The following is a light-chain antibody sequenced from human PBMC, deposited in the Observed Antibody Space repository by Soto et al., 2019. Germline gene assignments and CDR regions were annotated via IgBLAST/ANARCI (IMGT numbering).Light chain of an antibody. V-gene: IGKV3-20*01. CDR1: QSVSSSY. J-gene: IGKJ4*01. CDR2: GAS. Sequence: EIVMTQSPATLSVSPGETASLSCRASQSVSSSYLAWYQQKPGQAPRLLIHGASSRATGIPDRFSGSGSGTDFTLTISRLEPADFAVYYCQQYGSSPLTFGGGT. CDR3: QQYGSSPLT.